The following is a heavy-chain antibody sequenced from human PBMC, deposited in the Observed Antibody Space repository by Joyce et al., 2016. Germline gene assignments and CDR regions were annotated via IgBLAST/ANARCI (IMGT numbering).Heavy chain of an antibody. V-gene: IGHV3-23*01. CDR2: ISGNGATT. Sequence: EVQLLESGGGLVQPGGSLRLSCAASGFPFSIFAMTWVRRIPGRGLGWVLSISGNGATTYYAESVKGRFIFSRDNSKNMLYLQMHSLRAEDTAVYYCAKRGLTSLSGYSYYYMDVWGKGTTVTVSS. D-gene: IGHD3-10*01. CDR3: AKRGLTSLSGYSYYYMDV. CDR1: GFPFSIFA. J-gene: IGHJ6*03.